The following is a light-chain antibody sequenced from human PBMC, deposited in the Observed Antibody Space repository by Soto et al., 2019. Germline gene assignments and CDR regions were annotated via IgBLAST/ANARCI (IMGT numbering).Light chain of an antibody. CDR3: LLSYSGARVV. V-gene: IGLV7-46*01. CDR2: DTT. CDR1: TGAVTSGHY. J-gene: IGLJ3*02. Sequence: QAVVTQEPSLTVSPGGTVTLTCGSSTGAVTSGHYPYWFQRKPGQAPRTLIYDTTNRHSWTPARFSASLLGGKAALTLSGALPEDEADYYCLLSYSGARVVFGGGTKLTVL.